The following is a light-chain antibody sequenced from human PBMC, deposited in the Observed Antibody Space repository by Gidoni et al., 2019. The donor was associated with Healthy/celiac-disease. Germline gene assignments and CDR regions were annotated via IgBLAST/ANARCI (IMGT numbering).Light chain of an antibody. CDR1: QSVSSSY. J-gene: IGKJ5*01. Sequence: ELVLTQSPGTLSLSPGERATLSCRASQSVSSSYLAWYQQKPGQAPRLLIYGASSRATGIPDRFSGSGSGTDFTLTISRMEPEEIAVYYCQQYGSSPITFGQGARLEIK. V-gene: IGKV3-20*01. CDR2: GAS. CDR3: QQYGSSPIT.